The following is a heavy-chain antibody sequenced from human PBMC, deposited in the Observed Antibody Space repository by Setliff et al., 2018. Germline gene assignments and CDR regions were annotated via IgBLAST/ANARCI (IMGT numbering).Heavy chain of an antibody. CDR2: IGFDGSSP. CDR3: IRDWGEAGSTNAFDI. J-gene: IGHJ3*02. V-gene: IGHV3-74*01. CDR1: GFAIRSYW. D-gene: IGHD1-26*01. Sequence: GESLKISCEASGFAIRSYWMHRVRQAPGEGLVWVSRIGFDGSSPSYADSVKGRFTVSRDNAKNTVHLQMNSLRAEDTAVYYCIRDWGEAGSTNAFDIWGQGTMVTVSS.